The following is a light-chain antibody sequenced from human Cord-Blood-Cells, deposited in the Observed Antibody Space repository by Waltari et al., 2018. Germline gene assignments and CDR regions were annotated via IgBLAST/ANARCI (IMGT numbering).Light chain of an antibody. Sequence: DIQMTQSPSSLSASVGDRVTITCRASQSISSYLNWDQQKPGKAPKLLIYAESSLQSGVPSRFSGSGSGTDFTLTISSLQPEDFATYYCQQSYSTPIFTFGPGTKVDIK. CDR3: QQSYSTPIFT. J-gene: IGKJ3*01. CDR1: QSISSY. CDR2: AES. V-gene: IGKV1-39*01.